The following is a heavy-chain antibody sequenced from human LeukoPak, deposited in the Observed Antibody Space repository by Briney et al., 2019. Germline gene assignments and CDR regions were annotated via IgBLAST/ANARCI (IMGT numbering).Heavy chain of an antibody. J-gene: IGHJ4*02. V-gene: IGHV4-30-4*08. Sequence: SETLSLTCTVSGGSISSGDYYWSWIRQPPGKGLEWIGYIYYSGSTYYNPSLKSRVTISVDTSKNQFSLKLSSVTAADTAVYYCATAGSYCSSTSCSHYFDYWGQGTLVTVSS. CDR1: GGSISSGDYY. CDR2: IYYSGST. D-gene: IGHD2-2*01. CDR3: ATAGSYCSSTSCSHYFDY.